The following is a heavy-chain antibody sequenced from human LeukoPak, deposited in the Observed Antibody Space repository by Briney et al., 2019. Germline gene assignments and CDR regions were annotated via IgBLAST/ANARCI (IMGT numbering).Heavy chain of an antibody. CDR3: ASVTTVVEDYYYMDV. Sequence: PGGSLRLSCAASGFTFSSYAMHWVRQAPGKGLEWVAVISYDGSNKYYADSVKGRFTISRDNSKNTLYLQMNSLRAEDTAVYYCASVTTVVEDYYYMDVWGKGTTVTISS. V-gene: IGHV3-30*04. J-gene: IGHJ6*03. D-gene: IGHD4-23*01. CDR1: GFTFSSYA. CDR2: ISYDGSNK.